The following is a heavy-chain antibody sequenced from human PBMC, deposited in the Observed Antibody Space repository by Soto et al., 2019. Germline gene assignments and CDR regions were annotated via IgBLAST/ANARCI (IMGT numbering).Heavy chain of an antibody. V-gene: IGHV4-59*01. Sequence: SETLSLTCTVSGGSISSYYWSWIRQPPGKGLEWIGYIYYSGSTNYNPSLKSRVTISVDTSKNQFSLKLSSVTAADTAVYYCARASIAGTTAGWANWFDPWGQGTLVTVSS. D-gene: IGHD1-1*01. CDR1: GGSISSYY. CDR3: ARASIAGTTAGWANWFDP. CDR2: IYYSGST. J-gene: IGHJ5*02.